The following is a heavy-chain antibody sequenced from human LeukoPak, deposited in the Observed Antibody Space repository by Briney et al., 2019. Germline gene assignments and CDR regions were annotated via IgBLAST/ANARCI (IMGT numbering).Heavy chain of an antibody. CDR2: INPNSGGT. Sequence: GASVKVSCKASGYTFTGYYMHWVRQAPGQGLEWMGWINPNSGGTNYAQKFQGRVTMTRDTSISTAYVELSRLRSDDTAVYYCARYCSSTSCYIRAFDIWGQGTMVTVSS. CDR1: GYTFTGYY. D-gene: IGHD2-2*02. V-gene: IGHV1-2*02. CDR3: ARYCSSTSCYIRAFDI. J-gene: IGHJ3*02.